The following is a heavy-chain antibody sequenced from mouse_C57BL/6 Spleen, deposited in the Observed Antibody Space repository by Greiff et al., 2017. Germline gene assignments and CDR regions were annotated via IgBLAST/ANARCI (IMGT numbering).Heavy chain of an antibody. CDR3: ARSDYGSSSYYFDY. CDR2: INPGSGGT. CDR1: GYAFTNYL. V-gene: IGHV1-54*01. J-gene: IGHJ2*01. Sequence: VQLQQSGAELVRPGTSVKVSCKASGYAFTNYLIEWVKQRPGQGLEWIGVINPGSGGTNYNEKFRGKATLTADKSSSAAYMQLSSLTSEDSAVYFCARSDYGSSSYYFDYWGQGTTLTVSS. D-gene: IGHD1-1*01.